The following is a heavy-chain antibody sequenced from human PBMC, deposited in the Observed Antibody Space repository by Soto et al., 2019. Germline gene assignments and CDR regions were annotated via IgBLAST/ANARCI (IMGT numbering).Heavy chain of an antibody. CDR2: ISYDGSNK. V-gene: IGHV3-30*18. CDR3: AKGGSMVRGPRGYFDY. J-gene: IGHJ4*02. D-gene: IGHD3-10*01. Sequence: QVQLVESGGGVVQPGRSLRLSCAASGFTFSSYGMHWVRQAPGKGLEWVAVISYDGSNKYYADAVKGRFTISRDNSKNTLYLQMNSLRAEDTAVYYCAKGGSMVRGPRGYFDYWGQGTLVTVSS. CDR1: GFTFSSYG.